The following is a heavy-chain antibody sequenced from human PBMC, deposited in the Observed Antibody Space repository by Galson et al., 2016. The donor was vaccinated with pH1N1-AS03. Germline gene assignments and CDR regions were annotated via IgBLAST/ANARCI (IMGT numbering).Heavy chain of an antibody. Sequence: SVKASCKASGGTFSSYAFTWVRQAPGQGLEWVGGLIPIFHTPNYAQKFQGRVTIIADKSTSKAYMELRSLTSEDTAVYYCASSPDYSDTSVYYGTAYWGQGTLVTVSS. CDR3: ASSPDYSDTSVYYGTAY. CDR1: GGTFSSYA. V-gene: IGHV1-69*06. D-gene: IGHD3-22*01. CDR2: LIPIFHTP. J-gene: IGHJ4*02.